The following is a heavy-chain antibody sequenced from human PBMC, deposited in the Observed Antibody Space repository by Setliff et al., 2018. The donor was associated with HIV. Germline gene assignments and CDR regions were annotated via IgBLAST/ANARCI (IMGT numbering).Heavy chain of an antibody. D-gene: IGHD1-7*01. CDR1: GGSLSGYY. V-gene: IGHV4-34*01. Sequence: SETLSLTCAVYGGSLSGYYWSWIRKPPGKGLEWIGEINHSGSTNYNPSLKSRVTISVDTSKNKFSLKLSSVTAADTDVYYCARGPNKELELVTHNHLDAFDIWGQGTMVTVSS. J-gene: IGHJ3*02. CDR2: INHSGST. CDR3: ARGPNKELELVTHNHLDAFDI.